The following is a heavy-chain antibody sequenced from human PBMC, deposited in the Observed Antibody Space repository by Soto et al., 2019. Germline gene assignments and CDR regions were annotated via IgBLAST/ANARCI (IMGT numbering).Heavy chain of an antibody. CDR1: GDSVSSPYY. V-gene: IGHV4-4*02. J-gene: IGHJ5*02. CDR2: VFHTGTT. Sequence: QVQLQESGPGLVKPSGTLSLTCAVSGDSVSSPYYWCWVRQPPGKGLEWIGEVFHTGTTSYNPSLRSRVTISMDKSINQFCLDINSVTAADTAVYYCARSAGWYAIHAWGPGSLVIVSS. CDR3: ARSAGWYAIHA. D-gene: IGHD6-19*01.